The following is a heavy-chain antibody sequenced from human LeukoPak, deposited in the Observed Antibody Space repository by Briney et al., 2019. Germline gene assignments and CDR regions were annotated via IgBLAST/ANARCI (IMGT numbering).Heavy chain of an antibody. CDR2: ISSSGSTI. J-gene: IGHJ4*02. D-gene: IGHD3-22*01. V-gene: IGHV3-48*04. CDR3: ARLPLYDSSGYYPFGD. CDR1: GFTFSSYG. Sequence: GGSLRLSCAASGFTFSSYGMHWVRQAPGKGLEWVSYISSSGSTIYYADSVKGRFTISRDNAKNSLYLQMNSLRAEDTAVYYCARLPLYDSSGYYPFGDWGQGTLVTVSS.